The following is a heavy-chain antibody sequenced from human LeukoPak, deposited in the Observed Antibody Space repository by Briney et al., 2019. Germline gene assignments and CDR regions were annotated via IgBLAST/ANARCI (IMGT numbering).Heavy chain of an antibody. CDR1: GFPFSDYY. CDR3: ARRAMGATSFDY. CDR2: ISSSSNTV. J-gene: IGHJ4*02. Sequence: GGSLRLSCAASGFPFSDYYMTWVRQAPGKGLEWVSYISSSSNTVYYADSVKGRLTVSRDNANNSLYVQMTNLRAEDTAVYYCARRAMGATSFDYWGQGTLVTVSS. V-gene: IGHV3-11*04. D-gene: IGHD1-26*01.